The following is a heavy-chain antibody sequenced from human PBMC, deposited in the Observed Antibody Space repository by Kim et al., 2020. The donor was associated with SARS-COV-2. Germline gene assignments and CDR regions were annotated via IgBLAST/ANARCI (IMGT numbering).Heavy chain of an antibody. CDR2: LSGSGANT. CDR1: GFAFSSYA. CDR3: AKGDQTVLYYDRGYDY. V-gene: IGHV3-23*01. J-gene: IGHJ4*01. D-gene: IGHD3-10*02. Sequence: GGSLRLSCAASGFAFSSYALSWVRQAPGKGLEWVSGLSGSGANTHYADSVKGRFTISRDNSKSMLYLWMTSLKVEDMAVYYCAKGDQTVLYYDRGYDYWG.